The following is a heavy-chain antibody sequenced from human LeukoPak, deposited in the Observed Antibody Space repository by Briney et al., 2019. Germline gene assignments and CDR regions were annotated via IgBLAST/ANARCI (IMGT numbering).Heavy chain of an antibody. J-gene: IGHJ5*02. CDR1: GYNFTSYA. CDR3: AWDESIAVALP. CDR2: ISVHNGDT. D-gene: IGHD6-19*01. Sequence: ASVKVSCKASGYNFTSYAISWVRPAPGQGLEWMGWISVHNGDTNYAQKLQGRVTMTTDTSTNTAYMELRNLRSDDTAVYYCAWDESIAVALPWGQGTLVTVSS. V-gene: IGHV1-18*01.